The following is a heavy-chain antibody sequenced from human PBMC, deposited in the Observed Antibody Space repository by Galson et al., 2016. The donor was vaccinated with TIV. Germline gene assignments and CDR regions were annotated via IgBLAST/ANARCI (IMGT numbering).Heavy chain of an antibody. CDR1: GYIFTAYY. V-gene: IGHV1-2*02. D-gene: IGHD1-14*01. CDR2: TNPDSGDT. J-gene: IGHJ5*02. CDR3: ARISNRGAWYFDP. Sequence: SVKVSCKASGYIFTAYYLHWVRQAPEQGLEWMGWTNPDSGDTYYAQKFQGRVTMTRDTSIGTAYMELHRRRSDDTAVYDCARISNRGAWYFDPWGQGTLVTVSS.